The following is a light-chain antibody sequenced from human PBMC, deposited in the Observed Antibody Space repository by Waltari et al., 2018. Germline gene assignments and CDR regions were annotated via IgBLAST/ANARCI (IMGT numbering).Light chain of an antibody. Sequence: QSALTQPASVSGSPGQSITISCTGTSSDAGGYNSVAWYQKHPGKAPKLIIYDVNNWPSVVSNRFSGSKSGNTASLTISGLQAEDEADYFCSSFTSTHTYVFGSGTKVNVL. V-gene: IGLV2-14*03. CDR3: SSFTSTHTYV. CDR1: SSDAGGYNS. J-gene: IGLJ1*01. CDR2: DVN.